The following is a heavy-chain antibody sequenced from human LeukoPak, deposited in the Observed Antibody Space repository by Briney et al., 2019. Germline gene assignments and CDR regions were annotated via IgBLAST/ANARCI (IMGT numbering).Heavy chain of an antibody. CDR2: IYYSGST. CDR1: GGSISSSSYY. D-gene: IGHD2-8*01. V-gene: IGHV4-39*01. J-gene: IGHJ3*02. Sequence: PSETLSLTCTVSGGSISSSSYYWGWIRQPPGKGLEWIGSIYYSGSTYYNPSLKSRVTISVDTSKNQFSLKLSSVTAADTAVYYCRRWSAGYAFDIWGQGTMVTVFS. CDR3: RRWSAGYAFDI.